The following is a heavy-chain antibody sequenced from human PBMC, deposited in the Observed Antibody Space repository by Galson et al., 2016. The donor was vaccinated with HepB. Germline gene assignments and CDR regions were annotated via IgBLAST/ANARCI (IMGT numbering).Heavy chain of an antibody. V-gene: IGHV1-46*01. CDR1: GYTFTNFY. CDR3: ARDTRYSTGWFGLDY. CDR2: INPDYGSP. J-gene: IGHJ4*02. D-gene: IGHD6-19*01. Sequence: SVKVSCKASGYTFTNFYIHWVRQAPGQGLEWMGIINPDYGSPTYAQKFQGRVTMTRDTSTSTVHMDLNRLRSDDTAVYYCARDTRYSTGWFGLDYWGQGTLVTVSS.